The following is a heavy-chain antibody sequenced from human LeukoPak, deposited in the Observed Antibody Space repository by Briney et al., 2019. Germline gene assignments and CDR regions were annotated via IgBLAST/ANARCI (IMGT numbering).Heavy chain of an antibody. CDR2: IHEDGSDK. CDR1: GFIFSSHW. J-gene: IGHJ4*02. D-gene: IGHD4-11*01. CDR3: ASETSTGFDY. Sequence: PGGSLRLSCAASGFIFSSHWMNWVRQAPGKGLEWVANIHEDGSDKYYVDSVKGRFTVSRDNARNSLYLQMNSLRAGDTAVYYCASETSTGFDYWGQGTLVTVSS. V-gene: IGHV3-7*04.